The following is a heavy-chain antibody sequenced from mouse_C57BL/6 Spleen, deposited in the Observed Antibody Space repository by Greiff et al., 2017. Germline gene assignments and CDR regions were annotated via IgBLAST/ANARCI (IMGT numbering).Heavy chain of an antibody. CDR2: IWTGGGT. Sequence: QVQLKESGPGLVAPSQRLSITCTVSGFSLTSYAISWVRQPPGKGLEWLGVIWTGGGTNYNSALKSRLSISKDNSKSQVFLKMNSLQTDDTARYYCARDTTVVVDWYFDVWGTGTTVTVSS. D-gene: IGHD1-1*01. CDR3: ARDTTVVVDWYFDV. CDR1: GFSLTSYA. V-gene: IGHV2-9-1*01. J-gene: IGHJ1*03.